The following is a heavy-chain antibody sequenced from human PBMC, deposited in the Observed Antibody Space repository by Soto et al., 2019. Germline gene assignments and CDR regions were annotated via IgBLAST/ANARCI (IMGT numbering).Heavy chain of an antibody. V-gene: IGHV3-74*01. CDR2: INSDGSTT. CDR1: GFTFSNYW. CDR3: ARGNYYSMDV. J-gene: IGHJ6*02. Sequence: EVQLVESGGGLVQPGGSLRLSCAATGFTFSNYWMHWVRQAPGKGLVWVSRINSDGSTTNYAESVKGRFTISRDNAKNTLYLQMNSLRAEDTAVYYCARGNYYSMDVWGQGTTVTVS.